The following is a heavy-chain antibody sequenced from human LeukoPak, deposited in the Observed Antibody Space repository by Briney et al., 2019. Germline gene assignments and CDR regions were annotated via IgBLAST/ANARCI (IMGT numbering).Heavy chain of an antibody. CDR1: GFTFDDYA. J-gene: IGHJ6*02. Sequence: PGGSLRLSCAASGFTFDDYAMHWVRQAPGKGLEWVSGISWNSGSIGYADSVKGRFTISRDNAKNSLYLQMNSLRAEDTALYYCAKGAQGYYYYYGMDVWGQGTTVTVSS. CDR3: AKGAQGYYYYYGMDV. CDR2: ISWNSGSI. V-gene: IGHV3-9*01.